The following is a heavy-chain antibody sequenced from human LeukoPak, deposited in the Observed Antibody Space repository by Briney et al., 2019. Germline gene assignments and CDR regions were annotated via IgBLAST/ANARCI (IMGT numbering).Heavy chain of an antibody. CDR1: GVSMSSGSYS. V-gene: IGHV4-30-2*01. Sequence: SQTLSLTCTVSGVSMSSGSYSWSWIRQPPGKGLEWIGYIYHSGSTYYNPSLKSRVTISVDRSKKQFSLKLSSVTAADTAVYYCARDPGSPRGYFDLWGRGTLVTVSS. D-gene: IGHD2-15*01. CDR3: ARDPGSPRGYFDL. J-gene: IGHJ2*01. CDR2: IYHSGST.